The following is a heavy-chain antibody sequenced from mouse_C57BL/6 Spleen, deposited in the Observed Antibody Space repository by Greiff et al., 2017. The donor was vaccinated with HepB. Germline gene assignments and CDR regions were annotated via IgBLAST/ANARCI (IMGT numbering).Heavy chain of an antibody. V-gene: IGHV3-6*01. CDR3: ARVRLLVYYFDY. CDR1: GYSITSGYY. J-gene: IGHJ2*01. Sequence: EVQLQESGPGLVKPSQSLSLTCSVTGYSITSGYYWNWIRQFPGNKLEWMVYISYDGSNNYNPSLKNRTSITLDTSKNQFFLKLNSVTTEDTATYYWARVRLLVYYFDYWGQGTTLTVSS. CDR2: ISYDGSN. D-gene: IGHD2-3*01.